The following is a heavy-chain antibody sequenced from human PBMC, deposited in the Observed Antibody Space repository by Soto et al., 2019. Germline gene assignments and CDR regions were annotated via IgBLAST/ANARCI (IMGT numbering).Heavy chain of an antibody. CDR3: ARDHHLYYYYYGMDV. V-gene: IGHV4-34*01. J-gene: IGHJ6*02. CDR2: INHSGST. Sequence: QVQLQQWGAGLLKPSETLSLTCAVYGGSFSGYYWSWIRQPPGKGLEWIGEINHSGSTNYNPSLKSRVTITIDTSKDQFPPKLSSVTAADTAVYYCARDHHLYYYYYGMDVWGQGTTVTVSS. CDR1: GGSFSGYY.